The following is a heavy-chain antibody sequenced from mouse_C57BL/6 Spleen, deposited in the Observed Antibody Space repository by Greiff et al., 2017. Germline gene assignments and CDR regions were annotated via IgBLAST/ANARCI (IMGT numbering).Heavy chain of an antibody. CDR1: GYAFSSSW. J-gene: IGHJ4*01. CDR2: IYPGDGDT. CDR3: AREGGTGRDYYAMDY. D-gene: IGHD4-1*01. Sequence: QVQLQQSGPELVKPGASVKISCKASGYAFSSSWMNWVKQRPGKGLEWIGRIYPGDGDTNYNGKVKGKATLTADKSSSTAYMQLSSLTSEDSAVYFCAREGGTGRDYYAMDYWGQGTSVTVSS. V-gene: IGHV1-82*01.